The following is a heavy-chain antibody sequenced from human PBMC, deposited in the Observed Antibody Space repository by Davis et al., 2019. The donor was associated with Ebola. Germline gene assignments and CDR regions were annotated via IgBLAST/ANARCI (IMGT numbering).Heavy chain of an antibody. CDR2: INPHNGNT. V-gene: IGHV1-18*04. CDR3: ARDEGMVYARYYFDY. CDR1: GYTFTNYG. D-gene: IGHD2-8*01. Sequence: AASVKVSCKASGYTFTNYGITWVRQAPGQGLEWMGWINPHNGNTNYAQNVQGRVTMTTDTSTSTAYMEVGSLRSDDTAVYYCARDEGMVYARYYFDYWGQGTLVTVSS. J-gene: IGHJ4*02.